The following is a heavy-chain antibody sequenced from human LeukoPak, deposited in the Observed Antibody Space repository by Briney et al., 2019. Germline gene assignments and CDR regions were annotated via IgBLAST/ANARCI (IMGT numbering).Heavy chain of an antibody. Sequence: GGSLRLSCAASGFTFSSYAISWVRQAPGKGREWVSAISSSGGSTYYAGSGKGRFTISRDNSKNTLYLQMNSLRAEDTAVYYCAKDPPPGYYDSSGYYYVAAEYFQHWGQGTLVTVSS. CDR3: AKDPPPGYYDSSGYYYVAAEYFQH. D-gene: IGHD3-22*01. CDR2: ISSSGGST. CDR1: GFTFSSYA. J-gene: IGHJ1*01. V-gene: IGHV3-23*01.